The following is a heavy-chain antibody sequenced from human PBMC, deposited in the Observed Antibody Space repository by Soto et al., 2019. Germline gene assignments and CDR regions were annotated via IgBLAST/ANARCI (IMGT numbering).Heavy chain of an antibody. CDR2: IWYDGSNK. V-gene: IGHV3-33*01. Sequence: GGSLRLSCAASGFTFSSYGMHWARQGPGKGLEWVAVIWYDGSNKVYADSVKGRFTISKDNSKNTLYLQMNSLRAEDTAVYYCARDGQLQSWGYFDYWGQGTLVTVSS. D-gene: IGHD2-2*01. J-gene: IGHJ4*02. CDR1: GFTFSSYG. CDR3: ARDGQLQSWGYFDY.